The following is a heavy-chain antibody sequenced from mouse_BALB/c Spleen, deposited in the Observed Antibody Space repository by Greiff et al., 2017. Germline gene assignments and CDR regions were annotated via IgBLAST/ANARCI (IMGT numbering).Heavy chain of an antibody. Sequence: VQLQQPGAELVKPGASVKLSCKASGYTFTSYYMYWVKQRPGQGLEWIGGINPSNGGTNFNEKFKSKATLTVDKSSSTAYMQLSSLTSEDSAVYYCTRSPYDYDGAWFAYWGQGTLVTVSA. V-gene: IGHV1S81*02. D-gene: IGHD2-4*01. CDR3: TRSPYDYDGAWFAY. CDR2: INPSNGGT. J-gene: IGHJ3*01. CDR1: GYTFTSYY.